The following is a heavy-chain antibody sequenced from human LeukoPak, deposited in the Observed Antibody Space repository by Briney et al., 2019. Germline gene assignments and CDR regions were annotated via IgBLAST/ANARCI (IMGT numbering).Heavy chain of an antibody. CDR1: GSFTGEY. CDR2: INPDTGGT. CDR3: ARSPYDSGSYVSAP. J-gene: IGHJ5*02. V-gene: IGHV1-2*02. Sequence: ALVRVSCKASGSFTGEYVHWVRQAPGQGLEWLGWINPDTGGTNFAQKFQGRVTMAGDTSISTAYMELSRLTSDDTAVYYCARSPYDSGSYVSAPWGQGTQVTVSS. D-gene: IGHD3-10*01.